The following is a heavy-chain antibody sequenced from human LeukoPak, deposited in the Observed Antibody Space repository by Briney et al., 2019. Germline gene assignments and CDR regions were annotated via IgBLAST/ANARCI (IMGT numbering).Heavy chain of an antibody. J-gene: IGHJ4*02. Sequence: ASVKVSCKASGYTFTNYDINWVRQAPGQGLGWMGWISTYNGNANYAQKLQGRVTMTTDTSTSTVYMELRSLRSDDTAVYYCAKIAYGANFFDSWGQGTLVTVSS. V-gene: IGHV1-18*01. D-gene: IGHD4/OR15-4a*01. CDR3: AKIAYGANFFDS. CDR1: GYTFTNYD. CDR2: ISTYNGNA.